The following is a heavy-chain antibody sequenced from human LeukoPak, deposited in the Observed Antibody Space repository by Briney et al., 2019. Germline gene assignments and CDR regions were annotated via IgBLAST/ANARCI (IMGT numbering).Heavy chain of an antibody. V-gene: IGHV5-51*01. CDR3: ATYAGTSSKYSQH. D-gene: IGHD3-10*01. Sequence: LGESLQIPCKGSGYSFTNYWIGWVRQLPGKGVEWMGIIYPGDSDTRDSPSFQGQVTISADKSISTAYLHWSSLKASDTAIYYCATYAGTSSKYSQHWGQGTLVTVSS. CDR2: IYPGDSDT. J-gene: IGHJ1*01. CDR1: GYSFTNYW.